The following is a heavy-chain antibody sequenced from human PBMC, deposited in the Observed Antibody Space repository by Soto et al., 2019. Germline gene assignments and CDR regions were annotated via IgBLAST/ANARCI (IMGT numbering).Heavy chain of an antibody. V-gene: IGHV4-39*01. D-gene: IGHD6-19*01. CDR2: IYYSGGT. Sequence: SETLSLTCTVSGGSISCSNYYWGWIRQPPGKGLEWIGSIYYSGGTNYNPSLKSRVTVSVDTSKNQFSLKLASVTAADTAVYYCVRPGYTSGWFGYYFDFWGQGALVTVSS. CDR3: VRPGYTSGWFGYYFDF. CDR1: GGSISCSNYY. J-gene: IGHJ4*02.